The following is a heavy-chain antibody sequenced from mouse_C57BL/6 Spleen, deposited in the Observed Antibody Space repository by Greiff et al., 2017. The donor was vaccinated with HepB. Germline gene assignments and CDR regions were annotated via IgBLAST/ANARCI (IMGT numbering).Heavy chain of an antibody. D-gene: IGHD3-2*02. CDR3: ARDDSSGRRFAY. J-gene: IGHJ3*01. V-gene: IGHV3-6*01. CDR1: GYSITSGYY. CDR2: ISYDGSN. Sequence: ESGPGLVKPSQSLSLTCSVTGYSITSGYYWNWIRQFPGNKLEWMGYISYDGSNNYNPSLKNRISITRDTSKNQFFLKLNSVTTEDTATYYCARDDSSGRRFAYWGQGTLVTVSA.